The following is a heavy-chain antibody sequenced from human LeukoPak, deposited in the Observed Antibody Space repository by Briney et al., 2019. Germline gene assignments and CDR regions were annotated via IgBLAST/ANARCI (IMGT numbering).Heavy chain of an antibody. V-gene: IGHV4-59*01. CDR3: ARRKAVRPRDYYFDY. Sequence: PSETLSLTCTVSGGSISSYYWSWIRQPPGKGLEWIGYVYYSGSTNYNPSLKSRVTISVDTSKNQFSLKLSSMTAADTAVYYCARRKAVRPRDYYFDYWGQGTLVTVSS. CDR2: VYYSGST. D-gene: IGHD6-6*01. CDR1: GGSISSYY. J-gene: IGHJ4*02.